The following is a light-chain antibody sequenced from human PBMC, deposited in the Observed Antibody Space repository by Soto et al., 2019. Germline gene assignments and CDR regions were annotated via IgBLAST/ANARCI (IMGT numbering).Light chain of an antibody. V-gene: IGKV3-15*01. Sequence: IMVTQSPAALSLSPGDTATLTCRSTSSVHWHLAWYHVRPGQAPRLLISGSSVRHNGVPERFSGGGAGTQFTLSIHGVQPEEFGVYYCQQYCQWQFTFGQGTKVQI. CDR1: SSVHWH. CDR3: QQYCQWQFT. J-gene: IGKJ1*01. CDR2: GSS.